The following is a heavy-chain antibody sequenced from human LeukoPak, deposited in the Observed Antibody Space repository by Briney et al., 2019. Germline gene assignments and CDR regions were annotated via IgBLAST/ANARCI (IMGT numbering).Heavy chain of an antibody. V-gene: IGHV4-34*01. CDR1: GGSFSGHY. CDR3: ARVLYSSSTYYYYYYMDV. D-gene: IGHD6-13*01. Sequence: SETLSLTYAVYGGSFSGHYWSWIRQPPGKGRECVGEINHSGSTNYNPSLKSRDTISVDTSKNQFSLKLSSVTAADTAVYYCARVLYSSSTYYYYYYMDVWGKGTTVTVSS. J-gene: IGHJ6*03. CDR2: INHSGST.